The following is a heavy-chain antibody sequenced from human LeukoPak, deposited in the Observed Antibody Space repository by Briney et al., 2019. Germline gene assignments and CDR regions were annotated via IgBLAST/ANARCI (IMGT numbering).Heavy chain of an antibody. CDR2: IYYSGST. J-gene: IGHJ4*02. Sequence: PSETLSLTCTVSGGSISSSSYYWGWIRQPPGKGLEWIGSIYYSGSTYHNPSLKSRVTISVDTSKNQFSLKLSSVTAADTAVYYCARHFSIAAAVPRYYFDYWGQGTLVTVSS. V-gene: IGHV4-39*01. CDR1: GGSISSSSYY. D-gene: IGHD6-13*01. CDR3: ARHFSIAAAVPRYYFDY.